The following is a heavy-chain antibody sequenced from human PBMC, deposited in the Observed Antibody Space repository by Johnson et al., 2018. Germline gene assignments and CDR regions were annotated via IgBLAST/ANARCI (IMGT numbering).Heavy chain of an antibody. CDR2: IYYSGST. V-gene: IGHV4-39*01. J-gene: IGHJ6*04. D-gene: IGHD6-6*01. CDR3: AGRPSSSYHLYYYGMDV. Sequence: QVQLQESGPGLVKPSETLSLTCTVSGGSISSSSYYWGWIRQPPGKGLEWIGSIYYSGSTYYNPSLKSRVTISVDTSKNQFSLKLSSVTAAYTAVYYCAGRPSSSYHLYYYGMDVWGKGTTVTGSS. CDR1: GGSISSSSYY.